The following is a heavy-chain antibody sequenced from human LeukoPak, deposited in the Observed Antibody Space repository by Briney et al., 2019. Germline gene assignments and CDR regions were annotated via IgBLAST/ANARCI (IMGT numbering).Heavy chain of an antibody. D-gene: IGHD6-13*01. Sequence: ASVKVSCKVSGYTLTELSMHWVRQAPGKGLEWMGGFDPEDGETIYAQKFQGRVTMTEDTSTDTAYMELSSLRPEDTAVYYCATGEIAAAGAFDIWGQGTMVTVSS. V-gene: IGHV1-24*01. CDR3: ATGEIAAAGAFDI. CDR1: GYTLTELS. CDR2: FDPEDGET. J-gene: IGHJ3*02.